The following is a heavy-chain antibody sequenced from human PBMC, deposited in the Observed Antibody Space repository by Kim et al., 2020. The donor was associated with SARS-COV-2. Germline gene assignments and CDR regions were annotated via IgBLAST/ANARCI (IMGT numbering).Heavy chain of an antibody. CDR3: AKAEGTYYYGSGLRSNFDY. D-gene: IGHD3-10*01. V-gene: IGHV3-30-3*01. J-gene: IGHJ4*02. CDR2: ISYDGSNK. CDR1: GFTFSSYA. Sequence: GGSLRLSCAASGFTFSSYAMHWVRQAPGKGLEWVAVISYDGSNKYYADSVKGRFTISRDNSKNTLYLQMNSLRAEDTAVYYCAKAEGTYYYGSGLRSNFDYWGQGTLVTVSS.